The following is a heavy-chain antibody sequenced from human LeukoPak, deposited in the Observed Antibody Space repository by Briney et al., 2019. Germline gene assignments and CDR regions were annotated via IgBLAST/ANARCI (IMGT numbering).Heavy chain of an antibody. CDR1: GFTFSSYA. D-gene: IGHD2-15*01. J-gene: IGHJ4*02. V-gene: IGHV3-23*01. Sequence: PGGSLRLSCAASGFTFSSYAMNWVRQAPGKGLEWVSTISGSAGSTYYPDSVKGRFTISRDNSKNTLYLQMNSLRAEDTAVYYCAKGGSDCSGGSCYSYYFDYWGQGTLVTVSS. CDR3: AKGGSDCSGGSCYSYYFDY. CDR2: ISGSAGST.